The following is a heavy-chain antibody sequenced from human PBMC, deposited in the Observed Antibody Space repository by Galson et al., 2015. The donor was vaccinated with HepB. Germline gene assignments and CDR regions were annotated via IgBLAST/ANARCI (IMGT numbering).Heavy chain of an antibody. D-gene: IGHD5-12*01. V-gene: IGHV3-23*01. J-gene: IGHJ4*02. CDR2: IGVSGDST. CDR3: AKHRWLIRASVLDH. Sequence: SLRLSCAASGFTFDYDMSWVRQAPGKGLEWVSGIGVSGDSTFYSDSVKGRFTISRDNSKNTLYLQMNSLRAEDTAVYYCAKHRWLIRASVLDHWGQGTLVTVSS. CDR1: GFTFDYD.